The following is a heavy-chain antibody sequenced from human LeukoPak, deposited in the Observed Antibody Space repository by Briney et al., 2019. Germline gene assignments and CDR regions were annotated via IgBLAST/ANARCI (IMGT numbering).Heavy chain of an antibody. CDR1: GGSISSSSYY. CDR2: IYYSGST. CDR3: ARHTSMVRGVMKYYFDY. J-gene: IGHJ4*02. Sequence: PSETLSLTCTVSGGSISSSSYYWVWMRQPPGKGLEWMGSIYYSGSTYYNPSLKSRVTISVDTSKNQFSLRRNSVTAADTAAYYCARHTSMVRGVMKYYFDYWGQGTLATVSS. D-gene: IGHD3-10*01. V-gene: IGHV4-39*01.